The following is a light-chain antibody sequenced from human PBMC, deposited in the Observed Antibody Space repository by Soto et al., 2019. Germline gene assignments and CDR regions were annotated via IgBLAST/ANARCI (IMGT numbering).Light chain of an antibody. Sequence: EIVLTQSPGTLSLSPRERATLFCRASQSVSSNYLAWYQHKPGQAPRLLIYGASSRAPGIPDRFSGSGTGTDFTLTISRLEPEDLAVYYCQQYAASVRTFGQGTQVDVK. CDR1: QSVSSNY. J-gene: IGKJ1*01. CDR3: QQYAASVRT. V-gene: IGKV3-20*01. CDR2: GAS.